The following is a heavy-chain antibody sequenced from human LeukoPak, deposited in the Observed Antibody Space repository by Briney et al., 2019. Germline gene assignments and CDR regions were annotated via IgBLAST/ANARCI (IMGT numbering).Heavy chain of an antibody. D-gene: IGHD6-13*01. CDR2: ISSSSSYI. Sequence: PGGSLRLSCAASGFTFSSYSMNWVRQAPGKGLEWVSSISSSSSYIYYADSVRGRFTISKDNAKNSLYLQMNSLRAEDTAVYYCAYSSSWSFDYLGQGTLVTVSS. V-gene: IGHV3-21*01. CDR1: GFTFSSYS. J-gene: IGHJ4*02. CDR3: AYSSSWSFDY.